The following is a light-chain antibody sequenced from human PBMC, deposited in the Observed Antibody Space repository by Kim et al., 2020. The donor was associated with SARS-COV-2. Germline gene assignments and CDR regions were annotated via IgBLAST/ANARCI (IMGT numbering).Light chain of an antibody. Sequence: VSPGQTASITCSGDKLGDKYACWYQQKPGQSPVLVIYQDSQRPSGIPERFSGSNSGNTATLTISGTQAMDEADYYCQAWDSSTVVFGGGTKVTVL. CDR1: KLGDKY. CDR3: QAWDSSTVV. V-gene: IGLV3-1*01. J-gene: IGLJ2*01. CDR2: QDS.